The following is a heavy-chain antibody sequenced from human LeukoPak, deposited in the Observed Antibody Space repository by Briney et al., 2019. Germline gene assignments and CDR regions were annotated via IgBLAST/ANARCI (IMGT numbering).Heavy chain of an antibody. V-gene: IGHV3-74*01. CDR1: GSTFSSYW. J-gene: IGHJ4*02. D-gene: IGHD6-19*01. CDR2: INSDGSST. Sequence: GGSLRLSCAASGSTFSSYWMHWVRQAPGKGLVWVSRINSDGSSTSYADSVKGRFTISRDNAKNTLYLQMNSLRAEDTAVYYCARERYSSATVFDYWGQGTLVTVSS. CDR3: ARERYSSATVFDY.